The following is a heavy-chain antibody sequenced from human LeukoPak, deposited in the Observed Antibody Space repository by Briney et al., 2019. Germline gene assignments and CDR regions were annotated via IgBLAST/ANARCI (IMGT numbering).Heavy chain of an antibody. J-gene: IGHJ4*02. CDR1: GYRFSSNW. CDR3: ARRASGSYCFDY. D-gene: IGHD1-26*01. CDR2: IYPGDSDT. V-gene: IGHV5-51*01. Sequence: GESLKISFKGSGYRFSSNWIGWVRQMPGKGLEWMAIIYPGDSDTRYSPSVQGQVTISADKSISTAYLQWSSLKASDTAMYYCARRASGSYCFDYWGQGTLVTVSS.